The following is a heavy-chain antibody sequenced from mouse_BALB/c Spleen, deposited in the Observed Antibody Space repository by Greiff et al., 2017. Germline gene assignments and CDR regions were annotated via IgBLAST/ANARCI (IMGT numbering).Heavy chain of an antibody. CDR2: IDPSDSET. V-gene: IGHV1S127*01. J-gene: IGHJ4*01. CDR1: GYSFTSYW. CDR3: AREGDSNYYAMDY. Sequence: QVQLQQSGPQLVRPGASVKISCKASGYSFTSYWMHWVKQRPGQGLEWIGMIDPSDSETRLNQKFKDKATLTVDKSSSTAYMQLSSPTSEDSAVYYCAREGDSNYYAMDYWGQGTSVTVSS.